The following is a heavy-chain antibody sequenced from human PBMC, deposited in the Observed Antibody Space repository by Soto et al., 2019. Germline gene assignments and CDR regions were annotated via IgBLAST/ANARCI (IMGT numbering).Heavy chain of an antibody. D-gene: IGHD2-2*03. J-gene: IGHJ6*03. Sequence: ASVKVSCKASGYTFTSYAMRWVRQAPGQRLEWMGWINAGNGNTKYSQKFQGRVTITRDTSASTAYMELSSLRSEDTAVYYCARDGGPGGYCSSTSCYGFYYYYYMDVWGKGTTVTVSS. CDR3: ARDGGPGGYCSSTSCYGFYYYYYMDV. V-gene: IGHV1-3*01. CDR2: INAGNGNT. CDR1: GYTFTSYA.